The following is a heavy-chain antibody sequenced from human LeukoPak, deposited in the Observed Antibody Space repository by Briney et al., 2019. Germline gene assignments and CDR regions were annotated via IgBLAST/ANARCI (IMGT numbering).Heavy chain of an antibody. J-gene: IGHJ1*01. CDR3: ARLMVRGVIKH. CDR1: GYTIGSFGSYW. V-gene: IGHV5-51*01. Sequence: GESLKISCKGSGYTIGSFGSYWIAWVRRMPGKGLEWMGIIYPGDSDTRYSPSFQGQVTISADKSISTAYLQWSSLKASDTAMYYCARLMVRGVIKHWGQGTLVTVSS. D-gene: IGHD3-10*01. CDR2: IYPGDSDT.